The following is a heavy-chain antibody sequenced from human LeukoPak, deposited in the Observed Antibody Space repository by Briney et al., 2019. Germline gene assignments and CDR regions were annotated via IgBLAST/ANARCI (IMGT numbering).Heavy chain of an antibody. CDR3: ASYYGSGNYFDY. D-gene: IGHD3-10*01. V-gene: IGHV4-59*01. CDR2: IYYSGNT. Sequence: SETLSLTCTISGGSISSYYWTWIRQPPGKGLEWIGYIYYSGNTNYDPSLKSRVSISVDTSKNQFSLKLSSVTAADTAVYYCASYYGSGNYFDYWGQGTLVTVSS. CDR1: GGSISSYY. J-gene: IGHJ4*02.